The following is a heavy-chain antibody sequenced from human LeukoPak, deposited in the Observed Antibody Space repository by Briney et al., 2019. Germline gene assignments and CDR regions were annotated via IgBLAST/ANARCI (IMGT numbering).Heavy chain of an antibody. J-gene: IGHJ4*02. CDR1: GYTFSSYG. D-gene: IGHD2-15*01. CDR3: ARGNSGYCSGGSCYELDY. Sequence: ASVKVSCKASGYTFSSYGISWVRQAPGQGLEWMGWISVYNGNTNYAQKLQDRVTMTTDTSTSTAYMELRSLRSEDTAVYYCARGNSGYCSGGSCYELDYWGQGTLVTVSS. V-gene: IGHV1-18*01. CDR2: ISVYNGNT.